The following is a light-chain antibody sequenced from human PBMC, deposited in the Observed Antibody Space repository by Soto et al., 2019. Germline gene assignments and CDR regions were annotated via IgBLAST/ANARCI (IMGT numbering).Light chain of an antibody. CDR3: NSYAGSNNFVV. Sequence: QSALTQPPSASGSPGQSVTISCTGTSSDVGGYNYVSWYQQHPGKAPKLMIYEVSKRPSGVPDRFSGSKSGNTASLTVSGLQAEDEAHYYCNSYAGSNNFVVFGGGTKLTVL. CDR2: EVS. V-gene: IGLV2-8*01. J-gene: IGLJ2*01. CDR1: SSDVGGYNY.